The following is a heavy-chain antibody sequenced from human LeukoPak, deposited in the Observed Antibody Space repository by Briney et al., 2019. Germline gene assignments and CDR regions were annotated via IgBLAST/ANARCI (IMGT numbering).Heavy chain of an antibody. D-gene: IGHD3-3*01. CDR3: ARGVYDFWSGYPPFFDY. J-gene: IGHJ4*02. V-gene: IGHV4-38-2*02. Sequence: SETLSLTCTVSGYSISSGYYWGWIRQPPGEGLEWIGSIYHSGGTYYNPSLKSRVTISVDTSKNQFSLKLSSVTAADTAVYYCARGVYDFWSGYPPFFDYWGQGTLVTVSS. CDR2: IYHSGGT. CDR1: GYSISSGYY.